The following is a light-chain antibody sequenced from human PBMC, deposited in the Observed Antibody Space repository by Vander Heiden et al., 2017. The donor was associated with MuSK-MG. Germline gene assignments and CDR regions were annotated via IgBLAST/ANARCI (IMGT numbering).Light chain of an antibody. CDR2: DVS. V-gene: IGLV2-14*01. Sequence: QSALTQPASVSGSPGQSITISCTGTSSDLGGYNYVSWYQQHPGKAPKLMIYDVSKRPSGVSNRFSGSKSGNTASLTISGLQAEDEADYYCSSYTSSSNPWVFGGGTKLTVL. J-gene: IGLJ3*02. CDR1: SSDLGGYNY. CDR3: SSYTSSSNPWV.